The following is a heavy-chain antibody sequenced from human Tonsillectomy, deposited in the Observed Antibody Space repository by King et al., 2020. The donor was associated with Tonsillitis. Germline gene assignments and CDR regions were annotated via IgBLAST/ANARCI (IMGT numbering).Heavy chain of an antibody. CDR3: ARDALLGWPPKYYFDY. CDR1: GYTFTAYY. Sequence: VQLVESGAEVKKPGASVKVSCKASGYTFTAYYMHWVRQAPGQGLEWMGWINPNSGGTNYAQKFQGWGTMTSDTSISPAYMELSRLRSDDTAVYYCARDALLGWPPKYYFDYWGQGTLVTVSS. CDR2: INPNSGGT. V-gene: IGHV1-2*04. D-gene: IGHD3-10*01. J-gene: IGHJ4*02.